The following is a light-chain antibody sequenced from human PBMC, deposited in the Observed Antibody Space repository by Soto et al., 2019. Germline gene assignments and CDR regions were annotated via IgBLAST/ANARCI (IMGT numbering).Light chain of an antibody. V-gene: IGKV1-39*01. Sequence: DIQMTQSPSSLSASVGDTVTITCRASRSIRGNVNWFQQKPGEAPKLLIHTSSRLQSGVPSRFSGSGFGTDFALTIDRLQPEDFSTYYCQQSYSNPRTFGQGTTLEIK. CDR2: TSS. CDR3: QQSYSNPRT. J-gene: IGKJ2*01. CDR1: RSIRGN.